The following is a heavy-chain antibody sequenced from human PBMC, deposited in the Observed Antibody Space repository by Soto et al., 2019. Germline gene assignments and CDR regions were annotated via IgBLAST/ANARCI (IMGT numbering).Heavy chain of an antibody. D-gene: IGHD4-17*01. J-gene: IGHJ6*01. CDR1: GYSFTSYW. V-gene: IGHV5-51*01. Sequence: GESLKISCKGSGYSFTSYWIGWVRQMPGKGLEWMGIIYPGDSDTRYSPSFQGQVTISADKSISTAYLQWSSLKASDTAMYYCARVPDFGDYAGYYYGMDVWEQGTTVTVSS. CDR3: ARVPDFGDYAGYYYGMDV. CDR2: IYPGDSDT.